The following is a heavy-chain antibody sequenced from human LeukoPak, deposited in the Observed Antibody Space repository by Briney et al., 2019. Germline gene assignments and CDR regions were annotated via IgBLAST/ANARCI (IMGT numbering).Heavy chain of an antibody. CDR1: GYTFTSYG. CDR3: ARVPKGAYYDILTGYSMDY. CDR2: ISAYNGNT. Sequence: GASVKVSCKASGYTFTSYGISWVRQAPGQGLEWMGWISAYNGNTNYAQKLQGRVTMTTDTSTSTAYIERRSLRSDDTAVYCCARVPKGAYYDILTGYSMDYWGQGTLVTVSS. D-gene: IGHD3-9*01. J-gene: IGHJ4*02. V-gene: IGHV1-18*01.